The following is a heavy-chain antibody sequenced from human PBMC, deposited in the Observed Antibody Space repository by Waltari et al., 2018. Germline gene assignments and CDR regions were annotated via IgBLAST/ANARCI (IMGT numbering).Heavy chain of an antibody. CDR2: MSGSRKYI. CDR3: AREQDSGFLSAFGWLDP. D-gene: IGHD3-3*01. CDR1: GFTLSTYT. V-gene: IGHV3-21*01. J-gene: IGHJ5*02. Sequence: EAQVVESGGGLVKPGGSLRLSCAASGFTLSTYTMHWVRKAPGTVLWWFSAMSGSRKYIYDAEAVMGRFTISRDNAKESVYLHLNSLRGDDTAVYYCAREQDSGFLSAFGWLDPWGQGTLVTVSS.